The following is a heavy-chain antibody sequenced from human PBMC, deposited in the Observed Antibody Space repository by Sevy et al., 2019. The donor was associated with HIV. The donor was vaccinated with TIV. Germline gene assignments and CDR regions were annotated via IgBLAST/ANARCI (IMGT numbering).Heavy chain of an antibody. D-gene: IGHD3-3*01. CDR1: GFTFSSYA. V-gene: IGHV3-33*01. J-gene: IGHJ6*02. Sequence: GGSLRLSCAASGFTFSSYAIHWVRQAPGKGLEWVAVIWYDGSNKYYADSVKGRFTISRDNSKNTLHLQMKSLRAEDTAVYYCVRDGNDFWSGYYASENYYYGMDVWGQGTSVTVSS. CDR2: IWYDGSNK. CDR3: VRDGNDFWSGYYASENYYYGMDV.